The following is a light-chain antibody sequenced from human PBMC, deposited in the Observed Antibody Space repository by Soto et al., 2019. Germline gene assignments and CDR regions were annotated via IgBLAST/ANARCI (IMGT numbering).Light chain of an antibody. CDR1: QSVSSN. J-gene: IGKJ4*01. Sequence: IVMTQSPATLCVSPGERATLSCRASQSVSSNLAWDQQKPGQTPKLLIYVASTRATSIPARFSGSGSGTEFTLTISSLQSEDFAVYYCQQYNVWPLTFGGGTKVEFK. V-gene: IGKV3-15*01. CDR2: VAS. CDR3: QQYNVWPLT.